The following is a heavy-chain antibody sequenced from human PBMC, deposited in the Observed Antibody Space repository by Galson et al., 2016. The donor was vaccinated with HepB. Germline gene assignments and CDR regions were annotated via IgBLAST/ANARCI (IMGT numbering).Heavy chain of an antibody. D-gene: IGHD2-2*01. V-gene: IGHV1-24*01. CDR1: GGTFSSHG. Sequence: SVKVSCKASGGTFSSHGVSWVRQAPGQGLEWMGGFDPENGETVYAQKFQGRVTMTEDTSTDTAYMDLSSLRSEDTAVYYCATQGSYCSDNTCYAWFDPWGQGTLVTVSS. CDR3: ATQGSYCSDNTCYAWFDP. J-gene: IGHJ5*02. CDR2: FDPENGET.